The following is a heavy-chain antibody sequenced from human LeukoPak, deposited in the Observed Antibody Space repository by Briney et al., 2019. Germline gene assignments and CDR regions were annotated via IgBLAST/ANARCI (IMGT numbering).Heavy chain of an antibody. CDR2: ISAGSDST. D-gene: IGHD2-15*01. Sequence: GGSLRLSCAASGFPFHTFGMSWVRQAPGKGPEWVSSISAGSDSTDYADSVKGRFTISRDNSKNTLYLQTNSLRAEDTALYYCANDYSPDYWGQGTLVTVSS. V-gene: IGHV3-23*01. CDR1: GFPFHTFG. CDR3: ANDYSPDY. J-gene: IGHJ4*02.